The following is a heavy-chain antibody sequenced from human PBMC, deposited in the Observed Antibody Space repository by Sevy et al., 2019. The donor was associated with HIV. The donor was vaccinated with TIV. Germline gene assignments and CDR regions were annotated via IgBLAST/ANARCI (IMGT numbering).Heavy chain of an antibody. Sequence: GGSLRLSCAVSGFSFSGSAMTWVRQAPGKGLEWVSGINIRGDGTYYADSVRGRFTISRDISKNTLYLQMNNVRDEDTAVYCCAKAIVPNDYWGQGTLVTVS. CDR3: AKAIVPNDY. CDR1: GFSFSGSA. D-gene: IGHD2-15*01. V-gene: IGHV3-23*01. CDR2: INIRGDGT. J-gene: IGHJ4*02.